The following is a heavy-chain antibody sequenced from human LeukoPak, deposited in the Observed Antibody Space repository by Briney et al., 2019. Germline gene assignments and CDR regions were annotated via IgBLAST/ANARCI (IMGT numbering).Heavy chain of an antibody. CDR2: ISYDGSNK. CDR3: ARSSPTMVSDAFDI. CDR1: GFTFSSYA. V-gene: IGHV3-30*04. J-gene: IGHJ3*02. Sequence: GGSLRLSCAASGFTFSSYAMHWVRQAPGKGLEWVAIISYDGSNKYYADSEKGRLTISRDNSKNTLYLQMSSLRAADTAVYFCARSSPTMVSDAFDIWGQGTLVTVSS. D-gene: IGHD3-10*01.